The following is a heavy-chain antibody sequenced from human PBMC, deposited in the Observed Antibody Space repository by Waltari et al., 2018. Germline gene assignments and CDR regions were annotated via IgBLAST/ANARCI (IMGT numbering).Heavy chain of an antibody. CDR3: AKCTGGSCYGIDY. CDR2: ISSGGSRT. J-gene: IGHJ4*02. D-gene: IGHD2-15*01. V-gene: IGHV3-23*03. CDR1: GFWSISYA. Sequence: EVQLLESGGGLEQPGGSLRLACAVSGFWSISYAMTWVRQAPGKGLEWVSFISSGGSRTSYGDSVKGRFTISRDISKNTLYLQMDSLRADDTAVYFCAKCTGGSCYGIDYWGQGILVTVSS.